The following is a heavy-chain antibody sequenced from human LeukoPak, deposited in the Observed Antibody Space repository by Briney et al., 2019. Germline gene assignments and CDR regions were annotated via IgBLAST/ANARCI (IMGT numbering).Heavy chain of an antibody. CDR1: GLVFSNYA. CDR2: ISGSGDTT. V-gene: IGHV3-23*01. CDR3: VKRTFDWLFPDFDY. J-gene: IGHJ4*02. D-gene: IGHD3-9*01. Sequence: PGGSLRLSCAASGLVFSNYAMNWVRQAPGQGLEWVSGISGSGDTTYYADSVKGRVTISRDNSNYTLYLQMNNVRVEDTAVYYCVKRTFDWLFPDFDYWGQGTLVTVSS.